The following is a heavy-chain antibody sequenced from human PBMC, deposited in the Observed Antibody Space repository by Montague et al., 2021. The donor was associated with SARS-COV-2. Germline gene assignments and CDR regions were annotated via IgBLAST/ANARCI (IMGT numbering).Heavy chain of an antibody. CDR1: GDSISDYY. J-gene: IGHJ5*02. CDR2: IYSRGGT. V-gene: IGHV4-4*07. D-gene: IGHD6-13*01. Sequence: SETLSLTCRVSGDSISDYYGSWIRQSGGNGLEWIGRIYSRGGTNYNPSLKSRVTMSVDTSKKQFSLKLNSVTAADTAFYYCAIAGYSSNWDNWIDPWGQGTLVPVSS. CDR3: AIAGYSSNWDNWIDP.